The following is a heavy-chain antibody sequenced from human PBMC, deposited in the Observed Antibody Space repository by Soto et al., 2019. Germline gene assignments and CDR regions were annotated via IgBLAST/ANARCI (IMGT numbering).Heavy chain of an antibody. CDR3: AKGCLRLDDILTGYYATETDY. Sequence: PGGSLRLSCAASGFTFSSYAMSWVRQAPGKGLEWVSAISGSGGSTYYADSVKGRFTISRDNSKNTLYLQMNSLRAEDTAVYYCAKGCLRLDDILTGYYATETDYWGQGTLVTVSS. D-gene: IGHD3-9*01. J-gene: IGHJ4*02. CDR2: ISGSGGST. CDR1: GFTFSSYA. V-gene: IGHV3-23*01.